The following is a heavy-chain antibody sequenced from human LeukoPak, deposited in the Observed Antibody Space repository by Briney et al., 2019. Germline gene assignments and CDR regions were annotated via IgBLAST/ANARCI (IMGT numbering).Heavy chain of an antibody. CDR3: VRHVAVLAVAGPGGWLDP. Sequence: GESLKISCKGFGYSFSSYWIGWVRQMPGKGLEWMGIIYPGDSDTRYSPSFQGQVTISADKSISTAYLQWSSLKASDTAMYYCVRHVAVLAVAGPGGWLDPWALGTLVSVSS. CDR2: IYPGDSDT. CDR1: GYSFSSYW. D-gene: IGHD6-19*01. V-gene: IGHV5-51*01. J-gene: IGHJ5*02.